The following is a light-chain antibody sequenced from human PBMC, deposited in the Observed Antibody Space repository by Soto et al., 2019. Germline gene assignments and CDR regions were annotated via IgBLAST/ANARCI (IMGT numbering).Light chain of an antibody. CDR1: QSVSGH. Sequence: EIVMTQSPATLSVSPGESATLSCRASQSVSGHLAWYQQKPGQAPRLLIYGASTRATGIPARFSGSGSGTEFTLTISSLQSEDFAVYYCQQYNNWPYSFGQGTKVDIK. CDR3: QQYNNWPYS. V-gene: IGKV3-15*01. CDR2: GAS. J-gene: IGKJ2*01.